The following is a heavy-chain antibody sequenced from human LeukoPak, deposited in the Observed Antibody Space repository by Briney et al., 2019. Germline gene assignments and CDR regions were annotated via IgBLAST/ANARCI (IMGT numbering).Heavy chain of an antibody. J-gene: IGHJ5*01. CDR3: ARRLGLTYSRSPTYNWFDS. CDR1: GGSISSYY. Sequence: VKPSETLSLTCTVSGGSISSYYWSWIRQPPGKGLEWIGYIHYSGSTNYNPSLKSRVTISVDTSQNQFSLKLSSVTAADTAVYYCARRLGLTYSRSPTYNWFDSWGQGTLVTVSS. CDR2: IHYSGST. V-gene: IGHV4-59*12. D-gene: IGHD6-6*01.